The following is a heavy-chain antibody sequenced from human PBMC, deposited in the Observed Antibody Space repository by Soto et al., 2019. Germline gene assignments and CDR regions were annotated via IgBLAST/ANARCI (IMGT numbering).Heavy chain of an antibody. D-gene: IGHD5-18*01. CDR2: ISYDGSNE. V-gene: IGHV3-30*18. J-gene: IGHJ4*01. CDR3: AKDSRDYYSYGFYYFDY. Sequence: QVQLVESGGGVVQPGRSLRLSCAASGFTFRSYGMHWVRQAPGKGLEWVAVISYDGSNEFYADSVKGRFTISRDNSKNTLYLQMNNLRTEDTAVYYCAKDSRDYYSYGFYYFDYWGQGTLVTVSS. CDR1: GFTFRSYG.